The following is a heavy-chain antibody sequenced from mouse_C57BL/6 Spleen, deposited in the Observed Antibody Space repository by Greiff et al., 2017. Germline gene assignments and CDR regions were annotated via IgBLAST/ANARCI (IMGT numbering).Heavy chain of an antibody. V-gene: IGHV1-69*01. CDR1: GYTFTSYW. J-gene: IGHJ3*01. CDR2: IDPSDSYT. Sequence: VQLQQPGAELVMPGASVKLSCKASGYTFTSYWMHWVKQRPGQGLEWIGEIDPSDSYTNYNQLFKGKSTLTVDKSSSTAYMQLSSLTSEDSAVYYCARKGTAQATWGFAYWGQGTLVTVSA. CDR3: ARKGTAQATWGFAY. D-gene: IGHD3-1*01.